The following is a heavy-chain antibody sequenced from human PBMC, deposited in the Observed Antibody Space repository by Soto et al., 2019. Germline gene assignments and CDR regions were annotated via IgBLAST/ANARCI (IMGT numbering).Heavy chain of an antibody. V-gene: IGHV1-18*01. CDR3: ARAGAAPYYYCGMDV. Sequence: QVQLVQSGAEVRKPGASVKVSCKASGYTFSTSGMSWLRQAPGQGLEWMGWISTYNGDTNDAPKFQERVTMTSDTSTSTVYMELRSLRSDDTAVYYCARAGAAPYYYCGMDVWGQGTRVTVSS. CDR2: ISTYNGDT. D-gene: IGHD2-15*01. CDR1: GYTFSTSG. J-gene: IGHJ6*02.